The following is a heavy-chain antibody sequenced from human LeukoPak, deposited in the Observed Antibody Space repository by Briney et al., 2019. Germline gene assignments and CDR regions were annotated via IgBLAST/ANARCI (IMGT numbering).Heavy chain of an antibody. V-gene: IGHV1-8*01. CDR1: GYTFTSYD. Sequence: ASVKVSCKASGYTFTSYDINWVRQATGQGLEWMGWMNPNSGNTGYAQKFQGRVTMTRNTSISTAYMELSSLRSEDTAVYYCARAPDFWSGYYTDHNWFDPWGQETLVTVSS. CDR2: MNPNSGNT. CDR3: ARAPDFWSGYYTDHNWFDP. J-gene: IGHJ5*02. D-gene: IGHD3-3*01.